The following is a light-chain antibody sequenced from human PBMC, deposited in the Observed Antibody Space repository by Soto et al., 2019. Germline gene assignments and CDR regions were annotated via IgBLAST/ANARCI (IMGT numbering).Light chain of an antibody. Sequence: EIVLTQSPGTLSLPPGERATLSCRASQSVSSSYLAWYQQKPGQAPRLLIYGASSRATGIPDRFSGSGSGTDFTLTLSRLEPEDFAVYYCQQYGSSLLTFGGGTKVEIK. V-gene: IGKV3-20*01. CDR2: GAS. J-gene: IGKJ4*01. CDR1: QSVSSSY. CDR3: QQYGSSLLT.